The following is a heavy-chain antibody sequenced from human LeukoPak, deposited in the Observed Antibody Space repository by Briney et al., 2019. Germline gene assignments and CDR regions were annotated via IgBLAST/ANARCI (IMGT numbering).Heavy chain of an antibody. J-gene: IGHJ4*02. Sequence: ASVKVSCKASGYTFTSYYMHWVRQAPGQGLEWMGIINPSGGSTSYAQKFQGRVTMTRDTSTSTVYMELSSLRSEDTAVYYCARVYCSSTSCYADIDYWGQGTLVTVSS. CDR3: ARVYCSSTSCYADIDY. D-gene: IGHD2-2*01. V-gene: IGHV1-46*01. CDR2: INPSGGST. CDR1: GYTFTSYY.